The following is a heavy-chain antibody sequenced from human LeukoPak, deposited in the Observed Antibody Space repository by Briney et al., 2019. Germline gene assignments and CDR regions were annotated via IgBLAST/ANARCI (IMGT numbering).Heavy chain of an antibody. CDR3: AREGVAATGLDY. D-gene: IGHD6-13*01. CDR2: INPSGGSA. V-gene: IGHV1-46*01. Sequence: ASVKVSCKASGYTFSIYNMHWVRQAPGQGLERMRIINPSGGSASDAQKFQGRLTMTRDTSTSTLYMELSSLRSEDTAVYYCAREGVAATGLDYWGQGTLVTVSS. CDR1: GYTFSIYN. J-gene: IGHJ4*02.